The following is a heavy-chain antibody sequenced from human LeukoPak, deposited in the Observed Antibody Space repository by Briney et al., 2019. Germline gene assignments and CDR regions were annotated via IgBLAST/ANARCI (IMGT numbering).Heavy chain of an antibody. J-gene: IGHJ4*02. CDR2: IYSGDSDT. CDR3: ARQNDFRLDY. V-gene: IGHV5-51*01. Sequence: GASLRISCKGSGYTFSSYWIGWVRQMPGKGLEWMGIIYSGDSDTRYSASLQGQATISVNTSIGTAYLQWSSRKASDTAIYYCARQNDFRLDYWGQGTLVTVSS. CDR1: GYTFSSYW. D-gene: IGHD3-3*01.